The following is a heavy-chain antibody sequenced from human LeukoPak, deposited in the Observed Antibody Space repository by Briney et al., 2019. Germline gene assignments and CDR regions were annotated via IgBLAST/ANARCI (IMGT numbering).Heavy chain of an antibody. CDR3: ARDHVVAVLRFLEWLSVGMDV. J-gene: IGHJ6*03. Sequence: GGSLRLSCVASGFTFHIYAMNWVRQAPGKGLEWVSYISSSGSTIYYADSVKGRFTISRDNAKNSLYLQMNSLRAEDTAVYYCARDHVVAVLRFLEWLSVGMDVWGKGTTVTVSS. CDR2: ISSSGSTI. CDR1: GFTFHIYA. D-gene: IGHD3-3*01. V-gene: IGHV3-48*03.